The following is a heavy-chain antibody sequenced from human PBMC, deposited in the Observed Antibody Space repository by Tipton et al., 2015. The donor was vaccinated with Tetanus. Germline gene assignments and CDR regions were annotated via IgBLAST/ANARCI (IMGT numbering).Heavy chain of an antibody. D-gene: IGHD3-22*01. CDR3: ARAVRFYYDSSTYYQYYFDS. V-gene: IGHV4-61*03. CDR2: ILYGAST. CDR1: GGSVSRGSYY. J-gene: IGHJ4*02. Sequence: GLVKPSETLSLTCTIFGGSVSRGSYYWAWIRQPPGKGLEYIGYILYGASTHYNPSLKSRVTLSLDMSKNHVSLNLTSVTAADTAVYYCARAVRFYYDSSTYYQYYFDSWGQGTLVTVSS.